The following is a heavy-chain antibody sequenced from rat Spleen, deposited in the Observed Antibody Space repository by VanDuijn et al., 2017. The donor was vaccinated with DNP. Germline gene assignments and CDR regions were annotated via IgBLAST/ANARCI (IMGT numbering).Heavy chain of an antibody. CDR3: ARWRVAFDY. D-gene: IGHD1-11*01. CDR2: ISSAGST. J-gene: IGHJ2*01. Sequence: QVQLKESGPGLVQPSQTLSLTCTVSGFSLISYTVSWVRQPPGEGLEWIATISSAGSTYYNSALKSRLSISRDTSKSQVFLKMNSLQTEDTAMYFWARWRVAFDYWGQGIMVTVSS. V-gene: IGHV2-6*01. CDR1: GFSLISYT.